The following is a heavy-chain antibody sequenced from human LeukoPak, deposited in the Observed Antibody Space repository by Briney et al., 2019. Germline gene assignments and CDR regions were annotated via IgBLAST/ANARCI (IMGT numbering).Heavy chain of an antibody. CDR1: EFTFSSYE. CDR2: ISSSSTYI. CDR3: AGYDYVWGTYRHKDY. V-gene: IGHV3-21*01. Sequence: GGSLRLSCAASEFTFSSYEMNWVRQAPGKGLEWVSSISSSSTYIYYADSVKGRFTISRDNAKNSLYLQMNSLRAEDTAVYYCAGYDYVWGTYRHKDYWGQGTLVTVSS. D-gene: IGHD3-16*02. J-gene: IGHJ4*02.